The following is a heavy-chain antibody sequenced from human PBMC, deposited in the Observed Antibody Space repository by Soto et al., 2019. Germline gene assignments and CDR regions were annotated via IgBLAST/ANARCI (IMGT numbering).Heavy chain of an antibody. V-gene: IGHV4-39*01. Sequence: SETLSLTCTVSGGSISSSSYYWGWIRQPPGKGLEWIGSIYYSGSTYYNPSLKSRVTISVDTSKNQFSLKLSSVTAADTAVYYCARRYCSGGSCYGRGDDAFDIWGQGTMVTVSS. D-gene: IGHD2-15*01. CDR3: ARRYCSGGSCYGRGDDAFDI. CDR1: GGSISSSSYY. J-gene: IGHJ3*02. CDR2: IYYSGST.